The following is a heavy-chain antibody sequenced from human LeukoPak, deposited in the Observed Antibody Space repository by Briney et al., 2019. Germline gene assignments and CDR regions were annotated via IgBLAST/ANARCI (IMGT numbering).Heavy chain of an antibody. CDR2: IYYSGST. J-gene: IGHJ4*02. CDR3: ARGKQQPYLFDY. Sequence: SETLSLTRTVSGGSISSYYWSWIRQPPGKGLEWIGYIYYSGSTNYNPSLKSRVTISVDTSKNQFSLKLSSMPAADTAVYYCARGKQQPYLFDYWGQGTLVTVSS. V-gene: IGHV4-59*01. CDR1: GGSISSYY. D-gene: IGHD6-13*01.